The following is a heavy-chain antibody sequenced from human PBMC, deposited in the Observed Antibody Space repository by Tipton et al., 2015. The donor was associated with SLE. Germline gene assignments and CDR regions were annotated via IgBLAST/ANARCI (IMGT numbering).Heavy chain of an antibody. J-gene: IGHJ5*02. V-gene: IGHV3-7*01. D-gene: IGHD2-21*01. CDR1: GFTFSNYW. CDR3: ARSLGINSDSRYNWFDP. Sequence: GSLRLSCVASGFTFSNYWMSWVRQAPGKGPEWVANIKHDASKKNYVDSVKGRFTISRDNSKNSLYLQMNSLRAEDSALYYCARSLGINSDSRYNWFDPWGQGTLVTVSS. CDR2: IKHDASKK.